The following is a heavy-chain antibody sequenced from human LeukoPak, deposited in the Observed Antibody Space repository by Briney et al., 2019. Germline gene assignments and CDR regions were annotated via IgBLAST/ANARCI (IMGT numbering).Heavy chain of an antibody. J-gene: IGHJ4*02. V-gene: IGHV2-5*01. Sequence: SGPTLVNPTQTLTLTCTFSGFSLSTSGVGVGWIRQPPGKALEWLALIYWNDDKLYSPSLKSRLTITKDTSKNQVVLTMTNMDPVDTATYYCARFITMVRGVIQRDFDYWGQGTLVTVSS. CDR1: GFSLSTSGVG. CDR3: ARFITMVRGVIQRDFDY. CDR2: IYWNDDK. D-gene: IGHD3-10*01.